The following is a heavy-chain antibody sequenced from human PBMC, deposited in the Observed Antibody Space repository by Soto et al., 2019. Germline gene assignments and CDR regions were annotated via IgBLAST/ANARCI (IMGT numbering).Heavy chain of an antibody. CDR1: GGTFSSYA. CDR2: IIPIFGTA. V-gene: IGHV1-69*06. J-gene: IGHJ4*02. Sequence: SVQVSCKASGGTFSSYAINWVRQAPGQGLEWMGGIIPIFGTANYAQKFQGRVTITADKSTSTAYMELSSLRSEDTAVYYCAAPSFFSYKGYFDYWGPGTLVTVSS. CDR3: AAPSFFSYKGYFDY. D-gene: IGHD1-1*01.